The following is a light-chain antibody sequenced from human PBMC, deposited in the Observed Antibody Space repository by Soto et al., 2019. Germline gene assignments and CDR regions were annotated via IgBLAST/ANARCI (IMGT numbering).Light chain of an antibody. CDR3: QSYDSSLSGSGV. J-gene: IGLJ1*01. V-gene: IGLV1-40*01. CDR1: SSNIGAGYD. Sequence: QAVVTQPPSVSGAPGQRVTISCTGSSSNIGAGYDVHWYQQLPGTAPKHLIYANSNRPSGVPDRFSGSKSGTSASLAITGLQAEDEADYYCQSYDSSLSGSGVFGTGTKLTVL. CDR2: ANS.